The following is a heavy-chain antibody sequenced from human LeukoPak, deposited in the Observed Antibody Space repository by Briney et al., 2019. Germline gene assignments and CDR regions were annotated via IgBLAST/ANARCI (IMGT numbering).Heavy chain of an antibody. D-gene: IGHD5-18*01. J-gene: IGHJ6*02. CDR2: IIPIFGTA. Sequence: SVKVSCKASGYTFTSYYMHWVRQAPGQGLEWMGGIIPIFGTANYAQKFQGRVTITADESTSTAYMELSSLRSEDTAVYYCARDRGALWLRYRFYGMDVWGQGTTVTVSS. CDR1: GYTFTSYY. CDR3: ARDRGALWLRYRFYGMDV. V-gene: IGHV1-69*13.